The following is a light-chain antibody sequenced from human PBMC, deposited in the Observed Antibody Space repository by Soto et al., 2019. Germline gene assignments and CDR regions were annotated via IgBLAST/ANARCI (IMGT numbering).Light chain of an antibody. Sequence: DIQMTQSPSTLSASVGDRVTITCQASQSISNWLAWYQQKPGKAPKLLIFKASTLESGVPSRFSGSGSGTEFTLNISSLQPDDFATYHCQQYDTYPRTFGKGTKVDIK. J-gene: IGKJ1*01. CDR2: KAS. CDR3: QQYDTYPRT. V-gene: IGKV1-5*03. CDR1: QSISNW.